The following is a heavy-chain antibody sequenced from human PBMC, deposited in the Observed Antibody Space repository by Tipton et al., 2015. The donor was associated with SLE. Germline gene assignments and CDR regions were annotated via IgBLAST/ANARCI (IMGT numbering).Heavy chain of an antibody. J-gene: IGHJ6*02. Sequence: QLVQSGGGLVQPGGSLRLSCAASGFTFSSYSMNWVRQAPGKGLEWVSYISSSSSTIYYADSVKGRFTISRDNAKNSLYLQMNSLRAEDTAVYYCAKDLLGMGYYTMDVWGQGTTVTVSS. CDR3: AKDLLGMGYYTMDV. V-gene: IGHV3-48*01. CDR2: ISSSSSTI. CDR1: GFTFSSYS. D-gene: IGHD1-26*01.